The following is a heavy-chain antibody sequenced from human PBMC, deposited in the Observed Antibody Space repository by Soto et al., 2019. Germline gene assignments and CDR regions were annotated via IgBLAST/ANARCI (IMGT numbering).Heavy chain of an antibody. J-gene: IGHJ4*02. V-gene: IGHV4-34*01. Sequence: PSETLSLTCAVYGGSFSGYYRSWIRQPPGKGLEWIGEINHSGSTNYNPSLKSRVTISVDTSKNQFSLKLSSVTAADTAVYYCARGPRPRIVLMVYPKYYFDYWGQGTLVTVSS. D-gene: IGHD2-8*01. CDR2: INHSGST. CDR1: GGSFSGYY. CDR3: ARGPRPRIVLMVYPKYYFDY.